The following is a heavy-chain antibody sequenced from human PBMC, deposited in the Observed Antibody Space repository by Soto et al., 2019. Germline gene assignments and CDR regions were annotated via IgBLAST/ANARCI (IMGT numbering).Heavy chain of an antibody. J-gene: IGHJ5*02. V-gene: IGHV4-4*07. D-gene: IGHD1-1*01. Sequence: QVQLQESGPGLVKPSETLSLTCTVSGASISGFYWSWIRKSAGKGLEWIGRIYATGTTDYNPSLKSRVMMSVGTSKKQFSLKLRSVTAADTAVYYCVRHGTKTLRDWFDPWGQGISVTVSS. CDR1: GASISGFY. CDR3: VRHGTKTLRDWFDP. CDR2: IYATGTT.